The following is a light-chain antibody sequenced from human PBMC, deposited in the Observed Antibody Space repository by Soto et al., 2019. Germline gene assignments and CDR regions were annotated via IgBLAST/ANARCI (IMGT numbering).Light chain of an antibody. CDR3: AAWDDSLNGRV. CDR2: SNN. Sequence: QSVLTQSPSASGTPGQRVTISCSGSSSNIGSNTVNWYQQLPGTAPKLLIYSNNQRPSGVPDRFSGSKSGTSASLAISGLQSEDDADYYCAAWDDSLNGRVFGGGTKLTVL. J-gene: IGLJ2*01. CDR1: SSNIGSNT. V-gene: IGLV1-44*01.